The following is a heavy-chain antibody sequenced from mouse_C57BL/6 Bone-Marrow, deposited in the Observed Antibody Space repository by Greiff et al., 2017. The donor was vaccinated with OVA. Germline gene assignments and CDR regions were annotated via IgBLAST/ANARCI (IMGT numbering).Heavy chain of an antibody. CDR1: GYTFTNYW. V-gene: IGHV1-63*01. D-gene: IGHD1-1*01. CDR3: ARRDYSSSYYFDY. J-gene: IGHJ2*01. CDR2: IYPGGGYT. Sequence: VQLQQSGAELVRPGTSVKMSCKASGYTFTNYWIGWAKQRPGHGLEWIGDIYPGGGYTNYNEKFKGKATLTADKSSSTAYMQISSLTSEDAAFYCCARRDYSSSYYFDYWGQGTTLTVSS.